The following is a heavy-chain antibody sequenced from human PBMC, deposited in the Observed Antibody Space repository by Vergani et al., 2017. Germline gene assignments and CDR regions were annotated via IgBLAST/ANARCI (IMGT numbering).Heavy chain of an antibody. D-gene: IGHD1-26*01. CDR3: AKDISRGSRAREDAFDI. CDR1: GFTFDDYA. V-gene: IGHV3-9*01. J-gene: IGHJ3*02. CDR2: IRWNSGII. Sequence: EVQLVESVGGLVQPGRSLRISCAASGFTFDDYAMHWVRQAPGKGVEWVSGIRWNSGIIGYADSVKGRFTISRDNAKNSLYLQMNSLRSEDTALYYCAKDISRGSRAREDAFDIWGQGTMVTVSS.